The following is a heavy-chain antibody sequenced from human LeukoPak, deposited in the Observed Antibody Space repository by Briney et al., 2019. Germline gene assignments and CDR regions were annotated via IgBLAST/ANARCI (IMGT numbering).Heavy chain of an antibody. CDR1: GFTFSSYS. CDR2: ISSSSSYI. D-gene: IGHD3-3*01. V-gene: IGHV3-21*01. CDR3: ARGLSTQNDFWSGYYGSPYYFDY. Sequence: GGSLRPSCAASGFTFSSYSMNWVRQAPGKGLEWVSSISSSSSYIYYADSVKGRFTISRDNAKNSLYLQMNSLRAEDTAVYYCARGLSTQNDFWSGYYGSPYYFDYWGQGTLVTVSS. J-gene: IGHJ4*02.